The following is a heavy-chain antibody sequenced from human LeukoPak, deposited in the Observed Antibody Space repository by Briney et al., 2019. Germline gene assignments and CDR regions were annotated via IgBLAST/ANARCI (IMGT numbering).Heavy chain of an antibody. CDR1: GGSISRSSDY. Sequence: PSETLSLTCTVSGGSISRSSDYWGWIRQPPGKGLEWIGNIYYTGTTDYNPSLKSRVTISIDTSRNQFSLRLTSATAADTALYYCARTLQESAGATRDWGQGTLLTVSS. CDR3: ARTLQESAGATRD. J-gene: IGHJ4*02. CDR2: IYYTGTT. V-gene: IGHV4-39*07. D-gene: IGHD1-26*01.